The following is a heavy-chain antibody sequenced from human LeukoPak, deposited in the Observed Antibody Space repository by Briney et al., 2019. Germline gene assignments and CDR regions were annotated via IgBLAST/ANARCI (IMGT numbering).Heavy chain of an antibody. J-gene: IGHJ5*02. CDR1: GGSISSNSYY. CDR2: IYYSGSA. D-gene: IGHD2-15*01. V-gene: IGHV4-39*07. Sequence: PSETLSLTCTVSGGSISSNSYYWGWIRQPPGKGLEWIGNIYYSGSASYNPSLKSRVTISVDASKNQFSLKLSSVTAADTAVYYCARVLLIERSFDPWGQGTLVTVSS. CDR3: ARVLLIERSFDP.